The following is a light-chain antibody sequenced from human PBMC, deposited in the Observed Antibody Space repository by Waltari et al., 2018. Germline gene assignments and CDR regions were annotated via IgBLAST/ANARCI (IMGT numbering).Light chain of an antibody. CDR2: RAN. CDR3: QSYDGSLIAVV. V-gene: IGLV1-40*01. J-gene: IGLJ2*01. CDR1: RSNIGTGYD. Sequence: QSVLTQPPSVSGAPGQRVTISCTGSRSNIGTGYDVHWYQHIPGKAPKLLIFRANRRPSGVPDLFSASNSGTSASLAITGLQAEDEGDYYCQSYDGSLIAVVFGGGTKLTVL.